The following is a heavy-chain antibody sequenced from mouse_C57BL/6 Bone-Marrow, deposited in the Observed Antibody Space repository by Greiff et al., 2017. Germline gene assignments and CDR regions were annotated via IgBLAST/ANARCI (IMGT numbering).Heavy chain of an antibody. CDR3: ARSIITTVVATGPYAMDY. CDR2: IDPNSGGT. D-gene: IGHD1-1*01. J-gene: IGHJ4*01. V-gene: IGHV1-72*01. Sequence: QVQLQQPGAELVKPGASVKLSCKASGYTFTSYWMHWVKQRPGRGLEWIGRIDPNSGGTKYNEKFKSKATLTVDKPSSTAYMQLSSLTSEDSAVYSCARSIITTVVATGPYAMDYWGQGTSVTVSS. CDR1: GYTFTSYW.